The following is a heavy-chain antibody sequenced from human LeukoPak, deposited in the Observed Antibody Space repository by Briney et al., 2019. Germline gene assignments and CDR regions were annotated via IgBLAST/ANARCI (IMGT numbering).Heavy chain of an antibody. V-gene: IGHV4-39*07. CDR3: ARGQIVVVLGNWFDP. D-gene: IGHD2-2*01. CDR1: SDSFSGRTSY. J-gene: IGHJ5*02. CDR2: ISYSGST. Sequence: SETLSLTCTASSDSFSGRTSYWGWLRHPPGKGLDGIGSISYSGSTSYNPSLKIRVTISVDTSKNQFSLKLRSVTAADTAVYYCARGQIVVVLGNWFDPWGQGTLVTVSS.